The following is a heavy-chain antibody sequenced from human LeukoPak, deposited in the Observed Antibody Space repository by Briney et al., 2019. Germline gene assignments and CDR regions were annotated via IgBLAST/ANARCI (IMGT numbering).Heavy chain of an antibody. CDR1: GYTFSSYE. D-gene: IGHD5-24*01. CDR3: AREGGDGYNVGFDY. CDR2: IFTSSNNI. J-gene: IGHJ4*02. Sequence: RGSLTHSWVAAGYTFSSYEMNWVRHAPGEGLEWVAYIFTSSNNIYYADSVSGRFIVSRDNAKNSVYLQMNSLRAEDTAVYYCAREGGDGYNVGFDYWGQGTLVTVSS. V-gene: IGHV3-48*03.